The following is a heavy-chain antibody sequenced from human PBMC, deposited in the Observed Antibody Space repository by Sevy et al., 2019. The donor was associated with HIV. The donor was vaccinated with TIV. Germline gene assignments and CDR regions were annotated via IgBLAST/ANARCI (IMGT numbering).Heavy chain of an antibody. J-gene: IGHJ4*02. CDR1: GYTFTSYG. D-gene: IGHD3-22*01. CDR2: ISAYNANR. CDR3: ARALYYDSSGYYSAAYY. Sequence: ASVKVSCKASGYTFTSYGISWVRQAPGQGLEWMGWISAYNANRHFSEKFQGRITMTTDTSTSTAYMELRSLRSDDTAVYYCARALYYDSSGYYSAAYYWGQGTRVTVS. V-gene: IGHV1-18*01.